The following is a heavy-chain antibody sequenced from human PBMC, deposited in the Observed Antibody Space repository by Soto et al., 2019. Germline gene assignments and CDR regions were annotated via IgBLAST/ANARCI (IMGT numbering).Heavy chain of an antibody. D-gene: IGHD5-18*01. Sequence: SETLSLTCTVSGGSISSYYWSWIRQPPGKGLEWIGYIYYSGSTNYNPSLKSRVTISVDTSKNQFSLKLSSVTAADTAVYYCATLRRGYSYGYWDYWGQGTLVTVSS. V-gene: IGHV4-59*01. CDR1: GGSISSYY. CDR3: ATLRRGYSYGYWDY. CDR2: IYYSGST. J-gene: IGHJ4*02.